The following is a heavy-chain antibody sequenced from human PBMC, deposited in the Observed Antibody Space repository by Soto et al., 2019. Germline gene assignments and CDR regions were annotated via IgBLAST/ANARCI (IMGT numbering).Heavy chain of an antibody. D-gene: IGHD3-16*02. V-gene: IGHV3-48*02. J-gene: IGHJ3*02. Sequence: VGSLRLSCAASGFTFSSYSMNWVRQAPGKGLEWVSYISSSSSTIYYADSVKGRFTISRDNAKNSLYLQMNSLRDEDTAVYYCAREIMITFGGVIGNSDAFDIWGQGTMVTVSS. CDR3: AREIMITFGGVIGNSDAFDI. CDR1: GFTFSSYS. CDR2: ISSSSSTI.